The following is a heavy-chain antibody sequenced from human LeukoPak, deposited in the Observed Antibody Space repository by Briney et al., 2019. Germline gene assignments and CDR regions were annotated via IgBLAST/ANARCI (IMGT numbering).Heavy chain of an antibody. CDR1: GFTFSSYA. V-gene: IGHV3-23*01. D-gene: IGHD3-3*01. Sequence: PGASLRLSCVASGFTFSSYAMSWVRQAPGKGLEWVSTISNSGGSTYYADSVKGRFTVSRDSSKSTLFLQMNSLRAEDTAVYYCAKGLSYYDFYGLDVWGQGTTVTVSS. CDR2: ISNSGGST. CDR3: AKGLSYYDFYGLDV. J-gene: IGHJ6*02.